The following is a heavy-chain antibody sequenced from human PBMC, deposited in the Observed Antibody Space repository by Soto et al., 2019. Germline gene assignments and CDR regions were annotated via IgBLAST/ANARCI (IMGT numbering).Heavy chain of an antibody. D-gene: IGHD1-1*01. V-gene: IGHV1-69*02. CDR1: GDTFTRSV. J-gene: IGHJ4*02. CDR3: ASSTTGVYVFHD. Sequence: QVQLVQSGAEVKNPGSSVKVSCKASGDTFTRSVITWVRQVPGQRLEWMGRIIPVLGVENHAQNFQGRITLTADKSTGTAYLELSSLKPEYTAIYDCASSTTGVYVFHDWGQGTLITVSS. CDR2: IIPVLGVE.